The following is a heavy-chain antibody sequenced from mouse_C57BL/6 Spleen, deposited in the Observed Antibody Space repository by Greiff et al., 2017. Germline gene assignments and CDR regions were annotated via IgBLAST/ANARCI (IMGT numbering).Heavy chain of an antibody. V-gene: IGHV14-1*01. CDR3: TGVMESYGSSPIWYFDV. D-gene: IGHD1-1*01. Sequence: VQLKESGAELVRPGASVKLSCTASGFNIKDYYMHWVKQRPEQGLEWIGSIDPEAGDTEYAPKFQGKATMTADTSSNTAYLQLSSLTSEDTAVXYCTGVMESYGSSPIWYFDVWGTGTTVTVSS. CDR2: IDPEAGDT. CDR1: GFNIKDYY. J-gene: IGHJ1*03.